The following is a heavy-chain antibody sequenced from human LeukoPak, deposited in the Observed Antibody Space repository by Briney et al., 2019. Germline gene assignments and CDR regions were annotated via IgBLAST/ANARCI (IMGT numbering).Heavy chain of an antibody. J-gene: IGHJ4*02. Sequence: SVKVSCKASGGTFSSYAISWVRQAPGQGLEWLGGIIPIFGTANYAQKFQGRVTITADESTSTAYMELSSLRSEDTAVYYCALEGQGYCSGGSCYFDYRGQGTLVTVPS. CDR1: GGTFSSYA. CDR2: IIPIFGTA. CDR3: ALEGQGYCSGGSCYFDY. D-gene: IGHD2-15*01. V-gene: IGHV1-69*01.